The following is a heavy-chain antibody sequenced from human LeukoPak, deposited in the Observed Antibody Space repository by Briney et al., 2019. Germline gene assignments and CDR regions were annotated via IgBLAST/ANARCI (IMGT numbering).Heavy chain of an antibody. CDR1: GYSFTTYG. D-gene: IGHD1-14*01. V-gene: IGHV7-81*01. CDR2: FNTYTGNP. Sequence: ASVKVSCKASGYSFTTYGMNWVPQAPGQGLEWMGWFNTYTGNPTYAQGFTGRFVFSMDTPASTAYLQWSSLKASDTAMYYCARSEDFPPEEFDYWGQGTLVTVSS. J-gene: IGHJ4*02. CDR3: ARSEDFPPEEFDY.